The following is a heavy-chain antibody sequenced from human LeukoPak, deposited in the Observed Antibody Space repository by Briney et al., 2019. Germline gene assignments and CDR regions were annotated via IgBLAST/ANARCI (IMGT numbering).Heavy chain of an antibody. D-gene: IGHD6-13*01. CDR1: GFTFSSYG. CDR2: ISYDGSNK. J-gene: IGHJ4*02. V-gene: IGHV3-30*03. Sequence: GRSLRLSCAASGFTFSSYGMHWVRQAPGKGLEWVAVISYDGSNKYYADSVKGRFTISRDNSKNTLYLQMNSLRAEDTAVYYRASYSGVAAAASGDYWGQGTLVTVSS. CDR3: ASYSGVAAAASGDY.